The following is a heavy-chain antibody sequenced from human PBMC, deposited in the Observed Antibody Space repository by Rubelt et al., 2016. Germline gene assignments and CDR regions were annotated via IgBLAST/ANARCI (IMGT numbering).Heavy chain of an antibody. J-gene: IGHJ4*02. V-gene: IGHV3-23*01. CDR1: GFTFSSYA. CDR2: ISGSGTNT. Sequence: EVQLLESGGGLVQPGGSLRLSCAASGFTFSSYAMSWVRQAPGKGLEWVSLISGSGTNTYYADSVKGRFTISRGNAKSSVYLQMDSLRAEDTAVDYCARDRAGGSFDYWGQGILVTVAS. CDR3: ARDRAGGSFDY. D-gene: IGHD3-16*02.